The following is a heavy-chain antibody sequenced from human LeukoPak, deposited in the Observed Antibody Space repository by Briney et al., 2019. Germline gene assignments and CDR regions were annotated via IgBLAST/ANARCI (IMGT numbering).Heavy chain of an antibody. J-gene: IGHJ4*02. CDR1: GFAVSSNY. V-gene: IGHV3-53*01. CDR2: IYSGGST. Sequence: GGSLRLSCAASGFAVSSNYMSWVRQAPGKGLEWVSVIYSGGSTYYADSVKGRFTISRDNSKNTLYLQMNSLRAEDTAVYYCARQIGGLYFDYWGQGTLVTVSS. CDR3: ARQIGGLYFDY.